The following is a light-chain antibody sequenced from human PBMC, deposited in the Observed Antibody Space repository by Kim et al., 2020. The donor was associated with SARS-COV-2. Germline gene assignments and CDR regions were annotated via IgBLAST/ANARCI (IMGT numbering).Light chain of an antibody. CDR1: RSNIGGNT. CDR2: SNI. V-gene: IGLV1-44*01. CDR3: AVWDDSLNGYV. J-gene: IGLJ1*01. Sequence: ELTQPHSASGTPGQRVSISCSGGRSNIGGNTVHWYQKLPGTAPKLLIYSNIQRPPGVPDRFSGSKSDTSASLAISGLQSEDEAEYYCAVWDDSLNGYVFGPGTKVTVL.